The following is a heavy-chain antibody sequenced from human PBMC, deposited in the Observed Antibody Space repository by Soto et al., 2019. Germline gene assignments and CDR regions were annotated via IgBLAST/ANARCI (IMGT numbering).Heavy chain of an antibody. V-gene: IGHV3-30*18. Sequence: QVQLVESGGGVVQPGRSLRLSCAASGFTFSSYGMHWVRQAPGKGLEWVAVISYDGSNKYYADFVKGRFTISRDNPKNTLYLQMNSLRAEDTAVYYCAKAPYDGSGYYYDFDNWGQGTVVTVSS. CDR3: AKAPYDGSGYYYDFDN. CDR1: GFTFSSYG. CDR2: ISYDGSNK. J-gene: IGHJ4*02. D-gene: IGHD3-22*01.